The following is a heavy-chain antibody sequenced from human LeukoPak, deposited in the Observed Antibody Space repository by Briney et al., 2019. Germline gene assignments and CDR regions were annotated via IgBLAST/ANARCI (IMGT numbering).Heavy chain of an antibody. CDR3: ARAGMYYFDY. J-gene: IGHJ4*02. CDR2: ISYDGSNK. V-gene: IGHV3-30*03. Sequence: PGGSLRLSCAASGFTVSNSYMNWVRHAPGKGLEWVAVISYDGSNKYYADSVKGRFTISRDNSKNTLYLQMNSLRAEDTAVYYCARAGMYYFDYWGQGTLVTVSS. CDR1: GFTVSNSY.